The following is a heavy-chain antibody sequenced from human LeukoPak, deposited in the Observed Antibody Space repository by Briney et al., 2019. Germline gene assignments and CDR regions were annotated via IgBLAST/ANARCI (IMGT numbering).Heavy chain of an antibody. D-gene: IGHD3-22*01. CDR1: GFSLSTSGVG. CDR3: AHTRGRSGYYFDFDF. Sequence: SGPTLVKPTQTLTLTCTFSGFSLSTSGVGVGWIRQPPGKALGWLALIYWNDDKPYSPSLKSRLTITKDTSKNQVVLKMTNMDPEDTAIYYCAHTRGRSGYYFDFDFWGQGTLVTVSS. V-gene: IGHV2-5*01. CDR2: IYWNDDK. J-gene: IGHJ4*02.